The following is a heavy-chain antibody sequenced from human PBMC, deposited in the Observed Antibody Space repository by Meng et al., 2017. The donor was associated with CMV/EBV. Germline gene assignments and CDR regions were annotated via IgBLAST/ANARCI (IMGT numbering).Heavy chain of an antibody. D-gene: IGHD3-3*01. Sequence: ASVKVSCKASGYTFTSYGISWVRQAPGQGLEWMGWISAYNGNTNYAQKLQGRVTMTTDTSTSTAYMELRSLRSDDTAVYYGARDLGTYDFWSGYLPNFDYWGQGTLVTVSS. J-gene: IGHJ4*02. CDR2: ISAYNGNT. CDR3: ARDLGTYDFWSGYLPNFDY. CDR1: GYTFTSYG. V-gene: IGHV1-18*01.